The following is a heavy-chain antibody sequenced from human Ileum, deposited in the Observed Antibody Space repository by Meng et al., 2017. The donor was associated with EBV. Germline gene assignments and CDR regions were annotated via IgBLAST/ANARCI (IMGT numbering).Heavy chain of an antibody. V-gene: IGHV4-4*02. CDR1: GGSISSSNW. D-gene: IGHD2-2*01. J-gene: IGHJ4*02. CDR2: IYHSGST. CDR3: ASGRKYCSSTSCYGQFDY. Sequence: QLQLQESGPGLVKPSGXLSLTCAXSGGSISSSNWRSWVRQPPGKGLEWIGEIYHSGSTNYNPSLKSRVTISVDKSKNQFSLKLSSVTAADTAVYYCASGRKYCSSTSCYGQFDYWGQGTLVTVSS.